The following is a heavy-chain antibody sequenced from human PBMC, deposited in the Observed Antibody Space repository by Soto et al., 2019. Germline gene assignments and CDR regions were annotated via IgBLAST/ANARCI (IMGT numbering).Heavy chain of an antibody. CDR1: GVSISTGDYY. D-gene: IGHD2-8*01. J-gene: IGHJ4*02. V-gene: IGHV4-30-4*01. CDR2: IYNGGPT. Sequence: TSETLSLTWTPSGVSISTGDYYWNWIRQTPGKGLEWIGYIYNGGPTYYNPSLESRLSLSVDTSGNQFSLRLSSVTAADTAIYYCARSLEYGIPFDKWGQGTLVTVSS. CDR3: ARSLEYGIPFDK.